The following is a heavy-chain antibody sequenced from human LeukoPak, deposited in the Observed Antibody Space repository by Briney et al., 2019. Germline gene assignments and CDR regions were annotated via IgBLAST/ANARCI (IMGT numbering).Heavy chain of an antibody. J-gene: IGHJ5*02. D-gene: IGHD1-14*01. CDR3: ATHVLFDPDNHSYWFDP. CDR1: GASINSSW. Sequence: PSETLSLTCSVSGASINSSWWSWIRQPPGGGLEWMAYIHYSGGNNYNPSLTSRVIISLDTSQNQVSLMLTSVTAADPAVYFCATHVLFDPDNHSYWFDPWGQGALVTVSS. V-gene: IGHV4-59*08. CDR2: IHYSGGN.